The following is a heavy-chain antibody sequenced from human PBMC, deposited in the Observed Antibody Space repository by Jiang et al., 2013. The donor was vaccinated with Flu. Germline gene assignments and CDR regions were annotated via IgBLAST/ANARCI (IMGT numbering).Heavy chain of an antibody. CDR3: AKRSGSSWGFFDF. Sequence: QLLESGGGLVXRGGSLRLSCGASGFTFSNYAMGWVRQAPGKGLEWVSAISDSGGDTYYADSVKGRFTISRDNSRDTLYLQMNSLRAEDTAVYYCAKRSGSSWGFFDFWGRGTLVTVSS. V-gene: IGHV3-23*01. CDR1: GFTFSNYA. CDR2: ISDSGGDT. J-gene: IGHJ4*02. D-gene: IGHD1-26*01.